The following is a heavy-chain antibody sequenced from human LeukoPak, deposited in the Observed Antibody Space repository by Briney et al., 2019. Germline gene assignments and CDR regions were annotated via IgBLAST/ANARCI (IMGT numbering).Heavy chain of an antibody. V-gene: IGHV4-30-4*08. J-gene: IGHJ4*02. CDR3: ARIPGSATFDY. CDR2: IYYTGRT. CDR1: GGSISSGGYS. Sequence: SSETLSLTCTVSGGSISSGGYSWSWIRQPPGKGLEWIGHIYYTGRTSYNPSLTSRVTISLDMPNNHFSLRLTSVTAADTAVYFCARIPGSATFDYWGQGRLVTVSS. D-gene: IGHD3-10*01.